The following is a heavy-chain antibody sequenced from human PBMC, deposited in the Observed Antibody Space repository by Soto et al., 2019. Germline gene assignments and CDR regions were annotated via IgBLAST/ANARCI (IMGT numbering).Heavy chain of an antibody. CDR1: GVVFRNYG. J-gene: IGHJ6*01. Sequence: QEQLVESGGGVVQPGRSLRLSCAASGVVFRNYGINWVRQAPAKGLVWVASIPYDGSNVYYADSVKGRFTISRDDVKKTVYLQMSSLTTRHTTRDYCAKDVLRFLGRQGWDGMDVCGQGPAVTVSS. CDR2: IPYDGSNV. V-gene: IGHV3-30*18. CDR3: AKDVLRFLGRQGWDGMDV. D-gene: IGHD3-3*01.